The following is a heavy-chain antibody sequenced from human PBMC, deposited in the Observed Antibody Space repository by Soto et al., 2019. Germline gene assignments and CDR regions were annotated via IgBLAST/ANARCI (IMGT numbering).Heavy chain of an antibody. CDR3: AREDIVVVVAANGLDAFDI. D-gene: IGHD2-15*01. Sequence: ASVKVSCKASGYNFTSYYMHWVRQAPGQGLEWMGIINPSGGSTSYAQKFQGRVTMTRDTSTSTVYMELSSLRSEDTAVYYCAREDIVVVVAANGLDAFDIWGQGTMVTVSS. J-gene: IGHJ3*02. CDR1: GYNFTSYY. CDR2: INPSGGST. V-gene: IGHV1-46*03.